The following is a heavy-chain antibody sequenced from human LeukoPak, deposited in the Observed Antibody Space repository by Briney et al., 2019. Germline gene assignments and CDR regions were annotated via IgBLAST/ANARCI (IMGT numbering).Heavy chain of an antibody. CDR2: IYHSGST. V-gene: IGHV4-30-2*01. CDR3: ASEWELPYYFDF. CDR1: GGSISSGGYS. Sequence: PSQTLSLTCAVSGGSISSGGYSWSWIRQPPGKGLEWIGYIYHSGSTYYNPSLKSRVTISVERSKNQFSLKLSSVTAADTAVYYCASEWELPYYFDFWGQGTLVTVSS. J-gene: IGHJ4*02. D-gene: IGHD1-26*01.